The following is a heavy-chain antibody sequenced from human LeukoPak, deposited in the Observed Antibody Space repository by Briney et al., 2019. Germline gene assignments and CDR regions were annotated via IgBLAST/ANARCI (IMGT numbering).Heavy chain of an antibody. CDR2: IRSKANSYAT. D-gene: IGHD6-13*01. V-gene: IGHV3-73*01. Sequence: GGSLRLSCAASGFTFSGSAMHWVRQASGKGLEWVGRIRSKANSYATAYAASVKGRFTISRDDSKNTAYLQMNSLKTEDTAVYYCTIWGPIAAAGTWDDYWGQGTLVTVSS. CDR1: GFTFSGSA. J-gene: IGHJ4*02. CDR3: TIWGPIAAAGTWDDY.